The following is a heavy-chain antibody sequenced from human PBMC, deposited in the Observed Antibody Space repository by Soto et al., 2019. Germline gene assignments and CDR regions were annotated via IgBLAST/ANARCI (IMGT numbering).Heavy chain of an antibody. D-gene: IGHD6-6*01. J-gene: IGHJ6*02. Sequence: GGSLRLSCAASGFTFSSYGMHWVRQAPGKGLEWVAVISYDGSNKYYADSVKGRFTISRDNSKNTLYLQMNSLRAEDTAVYYCAKDREEQLVDYYYYGMDVWGQGTTVTVSS. CDR1: GFTFSSYG. V-gene: IGHV3-30*18. CDR2: ISYDGSNK. CDR3: AKDREEQLVDYYYYGMDV.